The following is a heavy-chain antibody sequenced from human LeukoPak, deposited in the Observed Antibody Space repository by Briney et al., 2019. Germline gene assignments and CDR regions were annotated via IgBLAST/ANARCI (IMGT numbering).Heavy chain of an antibody. V-gene: IGHV4-30-4*08. J-gene: IGHJ4*02. Sequence: SQTLSLTCTVSGGDSISSGDYYWNWIRQPPGKGLEWIAYIYYTGSTSYSPSLKSRVTISIDTSKNQFSLKLSSVTAADTAVYYCVRGRSGGKYFRFDSWGQGTLVTVSS. D-gene: IGHD2/OR15-2a*01. CDR1: GGDSISSGDYY. CDR3: VRGRSGGKYFRFDS. CDR2: IYYTGST.